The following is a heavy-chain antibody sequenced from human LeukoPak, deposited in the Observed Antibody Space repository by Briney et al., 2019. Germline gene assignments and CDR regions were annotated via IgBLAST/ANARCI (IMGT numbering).Heavy chain of an antibody. CDR3: ARIFCSGGSCPSDY. J-gene: IGHJ4*02. CDR1: GXSFTSYC. Sequence: LGESLKISFKGSGXSFTSYCIGWVRQMPGKGLEWMGIIYPGDSDTRYSPSFQGQVTISADKSISTAYLQWSSLKASDTAMYYCARIFCSGGSCPSDYWGQGTLVTVSS. D-gene: IGHD2-15*01. CDR2: IYPGDSDT. V-gene: IGHV5-51*01.